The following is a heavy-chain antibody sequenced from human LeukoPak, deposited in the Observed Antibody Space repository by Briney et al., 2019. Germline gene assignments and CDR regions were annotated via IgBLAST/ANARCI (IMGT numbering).Heavy chain of an antibody. CDR1: GGSISSGGYY. CDR3: ARWSGSYRDY. CDR2: IYHSGST. Sequence: PSETLSLTCTVSGGSISSGGYYWSWTRQPPGKGLEWIGYIYHSGSTNYNPSLKSRVTISVDRSKNQFSLKLSSVTAADTAVYYCARWSGSYRDYWGQGTLVTVSS. D-gene: IGHD1-26*01. J-gene: IGHJ4*02. V-gene: IGHV4-30-2*01.